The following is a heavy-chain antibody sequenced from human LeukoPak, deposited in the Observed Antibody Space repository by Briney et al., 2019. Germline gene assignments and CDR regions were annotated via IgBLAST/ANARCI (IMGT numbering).Heavy chain of an antibody. CDR3: ARGQNSAFDI. CDR2: TYYRSKWYN. D-gene: IGHD1-7*01. CDR1: GDSVSSNSAA. Sequence: SQTLSLTCAISGDSVSSNSAAWNWIRQSPSRGLEWLGRTYYRSKWYNDYALSVKGRITVNVDTSKSHFSLQLNSVTPEDTAVYFCARGQNSAFDIWGQGTMVTVSS. V-gene: IGHV6-1*01. J-gene: IGHJ3*02.